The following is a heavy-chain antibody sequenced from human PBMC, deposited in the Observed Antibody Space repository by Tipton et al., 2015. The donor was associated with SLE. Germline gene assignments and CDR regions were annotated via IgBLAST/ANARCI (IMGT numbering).Heavy chain of an antibody. D-gene: IGHD6-13*01. J-gene: IGHJ5*02. CDR2: IYYSGST. CDR3: ARGAYSSSWGVDWFDP. V-gene: IGHV4-39*07. CDR1: GGSISSSSYY. Sequence: TLSLTCTVSGGSISSSSYYWGWIRQPPGKGLEWIGSIYYSGSTYYNPSLKSRVTISVDTSKNQFSLKLSSVTAADTAMYYCARGAYSSSWGVDWFDPWGQGTLVTVSS.